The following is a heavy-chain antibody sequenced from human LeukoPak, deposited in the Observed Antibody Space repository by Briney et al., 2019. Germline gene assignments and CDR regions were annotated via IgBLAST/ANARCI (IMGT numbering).Heavy chain of an antibody. CDR3: AREGCRRDTSCYRGAFDI. Sequence: PGGSLRLSCVASGFSVSSKFMSWVRQAPGKGLEWVSALYSGGTTYYADSVKGRFTISRDNSKNTLYLQLNSLRAEDTAVYYCAREGCRRDTSCYRGAFDIWGQGTMVTVSS. CDR2: LYSGGTT. J-gene: IGHJ3*02. D-gene: IGHD2-2*01. CDR1: GFSVSSKF. V-gene: IGHV3-53*01.